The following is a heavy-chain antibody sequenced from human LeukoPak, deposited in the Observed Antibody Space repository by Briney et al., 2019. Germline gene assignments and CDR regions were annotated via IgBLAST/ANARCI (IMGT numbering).Heavy chain of an antibody. Sequence: GGSPRLSCAASGFTFSGSAIHWVRQASGKGLEWVGRIRSKADYAASVKGKSTISRDDSKNTAYLQMNSLKTEDTAVYYCSRSSSRNFGVVIKSYYYYMDVWGKGTTVTVSS. CDR2: IRSKAD. D-gene: IGHD3-3*01. V-gene: IGHV3-73*01. J-gene: IGHJ6*03. CDR1: GFTFSGSA. CDR3: SRSSSRNFGVVIKSYYYYMDV.